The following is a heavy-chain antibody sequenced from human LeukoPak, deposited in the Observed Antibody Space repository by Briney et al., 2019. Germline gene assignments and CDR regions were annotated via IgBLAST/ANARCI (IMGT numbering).Heavy chain of an antibody. J-gene: IGHJ4*02. CDR1: GGTFSSYA. V-gene: IGHV1-69*13. CDR2: IIPIFGTA. Sequence: ASVKVSCKASGGTFSSYAISWVRQAPGQGLEWMGGIIPIFGTANYAQKFQGRVTITADESTSTAYMEPSSLRSEDTAVYYCARASRSFVWATFDYWGQGTLVTVSS. CDR3: ARASRSFVWATFDY. D-gene: IGHD1-26*01.